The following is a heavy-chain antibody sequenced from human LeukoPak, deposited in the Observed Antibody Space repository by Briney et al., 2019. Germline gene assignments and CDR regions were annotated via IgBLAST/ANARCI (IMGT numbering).Heavy chain of an antibody. CDR3: VKDRPCDTCMPMDA. V-gene: IGHV3-23*01. CDR1: GFTFTGYS. CDR2: LGRTGEYN. D-gene: IGHD2-8*01. Sequence: GGSLRLSCAASGFTFTGYSMSWVRQAPGKGLEWVAGLGRTGEYNYYADSVKGRFTNSRDNSKATVSLQMNSLRAEDSAIYYCVKDRPCDTCMPMDAWGQGTTVTVSS. J-gene: IGHJ6*02.